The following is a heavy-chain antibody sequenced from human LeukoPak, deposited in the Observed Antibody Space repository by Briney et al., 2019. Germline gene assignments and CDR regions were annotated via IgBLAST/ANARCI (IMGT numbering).Heavy chain of an antibody. CDR2: ISGSGDST. J-gene: IGHJ3*02. V-gene: IGHV3-23*01. CDR1: GFTLRSYV. D-gene: IGHD6-13*01. Sequence: PGGSLRLSCVASGFTLRSYVMNWVRQTPGKGLEWVSSISGSGDSTFYADSVKGRFSISRDNSKNTLYLQMNSLRAEDTAVYYCAKHGASIAAEGSFDIWGQGTMVTVSS. CDR3: AKHGASIAAEGSFDI.